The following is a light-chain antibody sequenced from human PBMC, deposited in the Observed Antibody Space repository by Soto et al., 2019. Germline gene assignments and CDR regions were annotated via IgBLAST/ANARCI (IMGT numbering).Light chain of an antibody. CDR2: GAS. Sequence: EIVLTQSPGTLSLSPGERATLSCRASQSVRSNYLAWYQQKPGQAPSLLIYGASTRATGIPDRFSGSGYGTDFTLTITRLEPEDFAVYYCHQYGISPWTFGQGTKLEIK. J-gene: IGKJ2*02. CDR3: HQYGISPWT. V-gene: IGKV3-20*01. CDR1: QSVRSNY.